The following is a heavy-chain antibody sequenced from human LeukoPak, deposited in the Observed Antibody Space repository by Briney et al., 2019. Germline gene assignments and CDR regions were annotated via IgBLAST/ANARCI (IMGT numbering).Heavy chain of an antibody. V-gene: IGHV1-2*06. J-gene: IGHJ4*02. CDR2: INPNSGGT. D-gene: IGHD1-26*01. Sequence: ASVKVSCKASGYTFTGYYMHWVRQAPGQGLEWMGRINPNSGGTNYAQKFQGRVTMTRDTSISTAYMELSRLRSDDTAVYYLAREVRLVGATLFDYWGQGTLVTVSS. CDR1: GYTFTGYY. CDR3: AREVRLVGATLFDY.